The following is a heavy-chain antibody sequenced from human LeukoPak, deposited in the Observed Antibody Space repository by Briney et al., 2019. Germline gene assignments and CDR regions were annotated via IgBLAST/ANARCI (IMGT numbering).Heavy chain of an antibody. CDR2: ISGSGGST. V-gene: IGHV3-23*01. J-gene: IGHJ6*03. D-gene: IGHD6-6*01. CDR3: AKIWSIAARLDYYYYMDV. CDR1: GFTFSSYA. Sequence: PGGSLRLSCAASGFTFSSYAMSWVRQAPGKGLEWVSAISGSGGSTYYADSVKGRFTISRDNSKNTLYLQMNSLRAEDTAVYYCAKIWSIAARLDYYYYMDVWGKGTTVTVSS.